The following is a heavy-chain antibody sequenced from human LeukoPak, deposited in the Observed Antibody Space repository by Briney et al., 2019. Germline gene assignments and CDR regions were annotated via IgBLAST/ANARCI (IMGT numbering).Heavy chain of an antibody. CDR1: GFTFSSYW. Sequence: GSLGLSCAVSGFTFSSYWMSWVRQAPGKGLEWIGSIYYSGSTYYNPSLKSRVTISVDTSKNQFSLKLSSVTAADTAVYYCARIERGDSYGHGLCDYWGQGTLVTVSS. V-gene: IGHV4-39*01. CDR3: ARIERGDSYGHGLCDY. J-gene: IGHJ4*02. CDR2: IYYSGST. D-gene: IGHD5-18*01.